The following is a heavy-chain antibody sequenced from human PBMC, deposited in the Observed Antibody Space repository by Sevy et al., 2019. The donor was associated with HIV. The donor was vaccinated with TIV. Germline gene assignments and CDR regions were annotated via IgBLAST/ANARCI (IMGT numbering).Heavy chain of an antibody. CDR1: GFTFSSYG. Sequence: GGSLRLSCAASGFTFSSYGMHWVRQAPGKGLEWVAVISYDGSNKYYADSVKGRFTISRDNSKNTQYLQMNSLRAEDTAVYYCAKVLTLYYSGGSCYGDYYYYYGMDVWGQGTTVTVSS. D-gene: IGHD2-15*01. CDR2: ISYDGSNK. V-gene: IGHV3-30*18. CDR3: AKVLTLYYSGGSCYGDYYYYYGMDV. J-gene: IGHJ6*02.